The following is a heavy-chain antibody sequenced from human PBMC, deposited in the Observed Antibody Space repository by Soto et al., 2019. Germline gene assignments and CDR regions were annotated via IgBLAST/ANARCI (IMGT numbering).Heavy chain of an antibody. J-gene: IGHJ4*02. Sequence: PAETLGLTCVFSTFSISIGYYWGCIRQSPGKGLEWIASIYRSGTTSYNPSLKSRVTISVDPSKNQFSLMLTAVTAADTAVYYCARTHSGTYYSVFNYWGRGSLVTVSS. CDR2: IYRSGTT. CDR1: TFSISIGYY. CDR3: ARTHSGTYYSVFNY. V-gene: IGHV4-38-2*01. D-gene: IGHD1-26*01.